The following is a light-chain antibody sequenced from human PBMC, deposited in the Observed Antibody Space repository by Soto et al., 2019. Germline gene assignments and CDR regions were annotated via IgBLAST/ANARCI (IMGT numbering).Light chain of an antibody. CDR3: SSYTSISTYV. Sequence: QSALTQPASVSGSPGQSITISGTGTSSDGGGYNFVTWYQQHPDKAPKLMIYDVTNRPSGVSNRFSGSKSGNTASLTISGLHAEYEADYYCSSYTSISTYVFAPGTKLTVL. J-gene: IGLJ1*01. V-gene: IGLV2-14*01. CDR1: SSDGGGYNF. CDR2: DVT.